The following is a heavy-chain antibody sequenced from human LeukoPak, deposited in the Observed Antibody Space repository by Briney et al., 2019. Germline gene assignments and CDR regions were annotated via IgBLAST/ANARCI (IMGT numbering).Heavy chain of an antibody. CDR2: IHYSGST. CDR3: ARQKCTSTSCLTKNAFDI. J-gene: IGHJ3*02. V-gene: IGHV4-59*13. D-gene: IGHD2-2*01. Sequence: SETLSLTCTVSGVSISTDYWTWVRQSPGKGLEWIGYIHYSGSTSYNPSLKSRVTISVDTSKNQFSLKLTSVTSADTAVYYCARQKCTSTSCLTKNAFDIWGQGTMVTVSS. CDR1: GVSISTDY.